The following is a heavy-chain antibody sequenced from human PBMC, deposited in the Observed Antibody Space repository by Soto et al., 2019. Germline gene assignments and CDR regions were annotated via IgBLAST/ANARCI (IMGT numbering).Heavy chain of an antibody. CDR2: ISAYNGNT. J-gene: IGHJ6*02. D-gene: IGHD4-17*01. CDR3: AREKHHDYGDYVSSPPHRYGMDV. V-gene: IGHV1-18*01. Sequence: QVQLVQSGAEVKKPGASVKVSCKASGYTFTSYGINWVRQAPGQGLEWMGWISAYNGNTNYAQKLQGRVTMTTDTSTSTAYMELRSLRSDDTAVYYCAREKHHDYGDYVSSPPHRYGMDVWGQGTTVTVSS. CDR1: GYTFTSYG.